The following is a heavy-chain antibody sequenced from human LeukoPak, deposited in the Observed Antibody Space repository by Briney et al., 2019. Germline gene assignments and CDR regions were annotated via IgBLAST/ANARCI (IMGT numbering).Heavy chain of an antibody. CDR3: ARVEKSSGWPYYYYYGMDV. CDR2: ISYDGSNE. V-gene: IGHV3-30-3*01. CDR1: GFTFSSYA. Sequence: GGSLRLSCAASGFTFSSYAMHWVRQAPGKGLEWVAVISYDGSNEYYADSVKGRFTISRDNSKNTLYLQMNSLRAEDTAVYYCARVEKSSGWPYYYYYGMDVWAQGTTVTVSS. D-gene: IGHD6-19*01. J-gene: IGHJ6*02.